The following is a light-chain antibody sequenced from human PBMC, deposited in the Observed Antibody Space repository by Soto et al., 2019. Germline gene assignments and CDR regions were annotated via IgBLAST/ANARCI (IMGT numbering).Light chain of an antibody. CDR1: QGIANE. V-gene: IGKV1-6*01. CDR2: VAS. Sequence: AIQMTQSPSSLSASVGDRVTITCRASQGIANELGWYKQKPGKAPKLLINVASNLQIGVPSRFSGSASGTDFTLTISSLQPEDSATYYCLQYYTYPWTFGQGTKVE. J-gene: IGKJ1*01. CDR3: LQYYTYPWT.